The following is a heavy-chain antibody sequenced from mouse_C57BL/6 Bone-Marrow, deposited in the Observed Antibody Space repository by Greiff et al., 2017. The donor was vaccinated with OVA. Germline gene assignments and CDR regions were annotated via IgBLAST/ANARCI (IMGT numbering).Heavy chain of an antibody. Sequence: HVQLQQSGPELVKPGASVKISCKASGYAFSSSWMNWVKQRPGKGLEWIGRIYPGDGDTNYNGKFKGKATLTADKSSSTAYMQLSSLTSEDSAVYFCARDNDGYYNYAMDYWGQGTSVTVSS. V-gene: IGHV1-82*01. D-gene: IGHD2-3*01. CDR3: ARDNDGYYNYAMDY. J-gene: IGHJ4*01. CDR1: GYAFSSSW. CDR2: IYPGDGDT.